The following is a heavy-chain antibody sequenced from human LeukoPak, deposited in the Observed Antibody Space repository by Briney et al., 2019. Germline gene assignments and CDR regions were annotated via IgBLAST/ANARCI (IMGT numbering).Heavy chain of an antibody. J-gene: IGHJ4*02. CDR2: IRYDGSNK. Sequence: GGSLRLSCAASGFTFSSYGMHWVRQAPGKGLEWVAFIRYDGSNKYYADSVKGRFTISRDNSKNTLYLQMNSLRAEDTAVYYCARRGYSDTGGFDYWGQGTLVTVSS. D-gene: IGHD5-18*01. CDR1: GFTFSSYG. CDR3: ARRGYSDTGGFDY. V-gene: IGHV3-30*02.